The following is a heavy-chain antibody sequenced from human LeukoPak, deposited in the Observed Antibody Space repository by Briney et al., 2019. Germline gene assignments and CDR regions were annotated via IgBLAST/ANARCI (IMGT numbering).Heavy chain of an antibody. CDR1: GYTFTNYY. J-gene: IGHJ4*02. V-gene: IGHV1-46*01. CDR3: ARDRIYPAY. CDR2: INPSGGST. Sequence: ASVTVSCKASGYTFTNYYMHWVRQAPGQGLEWMGIINPSGGSTSYAQKFQGRVTMTRDTSTSTVYMDLSSLRFEDTAVYYCARDRIYPAYWGQGTRVTVSS. D-gene: IGHD2-15*01.